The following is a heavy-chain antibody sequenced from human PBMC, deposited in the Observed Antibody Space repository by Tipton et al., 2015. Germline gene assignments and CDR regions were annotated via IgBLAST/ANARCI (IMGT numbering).Heavy chain of an antibody. CDR1: NYTCSDFG. CDR3: ARDRDDVDWYAIDY. Sequence: QEQLVQSGAEVKRSGASGTVSCKASNYTCSDFGINWVRQVPGQGLEWLGWVNPLNGNTNLPRTHWGRVFLTADTSTNTVYMELRSLTPDDTAVYYCARDRDDVDWYAIDYWGQGTLVTVSS. D-gene: IGHD6-13*01. J-gene: IGHJ4*02. CDR2: VNPLNGNT. V-gene: IGHV1-18*01.